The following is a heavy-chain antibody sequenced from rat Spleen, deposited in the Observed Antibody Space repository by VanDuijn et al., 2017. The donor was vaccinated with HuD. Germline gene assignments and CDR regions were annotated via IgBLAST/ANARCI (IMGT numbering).Heavy chain of an antibody. D-gene: IGHD1-8*01. CDR1: GFSLTSYH. Sequence: QVQLKESGPGLVQPSQTLSLTCTVSGFSLTSYHVSWVRQPPGKGLEWMGVIWTGGSTAYNSALKSRLSISRDTSKNQVFLKMNSLQTDDTGTYYCTRDEGYSSYAGFDYWGQGVMVTVSS. V-gene: IGHV2-43*01. CDR2: IWTGGST. CDR3: TRDEGYSSYAGFDY. J-gene: IGHJ2*01.